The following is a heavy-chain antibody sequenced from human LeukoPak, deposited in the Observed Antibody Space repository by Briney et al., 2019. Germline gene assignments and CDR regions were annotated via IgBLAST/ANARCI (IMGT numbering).Heavy chain of an antibody. CDR2: IYSAGRT. CDR1: GFTVSNNY. D-gene: IGHD3-10*01. Sequence: GGSLRLSCAASGFTVSNNYMSWVRQPPGKGLDCVSRIYSAGRTFYADSVKGRITISRDNSKNTLYLQMNSLRAEDTAIYYCAGGHEALGYWGQGTLVAVSS. V-gene: IGHV3-53*01. J-gene: IGHJ4*02. CDR3: AGGHEALGY.